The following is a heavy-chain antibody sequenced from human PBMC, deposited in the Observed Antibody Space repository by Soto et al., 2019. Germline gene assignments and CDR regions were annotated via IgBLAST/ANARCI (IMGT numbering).Heavy chain of an antibody. CDR1: GFTFSSYA. Sequence: GSLRLSCAASGFTFSSYAMSWVRQAPGKGLEWVSAISGSGGSTYYADSVKGRFTISRDNSKNTLYLQMNSLRAEDTAVYYCAKDGSVYSSSSGNDYWGQGTLVTVSS. J-gene: IGHJ4*02. V-gene: IGHV3-23*01. CDR3: AKDGSVYSSSSGNDY. CDR2: ISGSGGST. D-gene: IGHD6-6*01.